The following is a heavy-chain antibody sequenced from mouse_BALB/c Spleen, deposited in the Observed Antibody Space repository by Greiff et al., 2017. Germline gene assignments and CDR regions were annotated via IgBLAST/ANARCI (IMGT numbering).Heavy chain of an antibody. V-gene: IGHV5-6-5*01. CDR3: ARQEPWFAY. CDR2: ISSGGST. CDR1: GFTFSSYA. Sequence: EVQGVESGGGLVKPGGSLKLSCAASGFTFSSYAMSWVRQTPEKRLEWVASISSGGSTYYPDSVKGRFTISRDNARNILYLQMSSLRSADTAMYYCARQEPWFAYWGQGTLVTVSA. J-gene: IGHJ3*01.